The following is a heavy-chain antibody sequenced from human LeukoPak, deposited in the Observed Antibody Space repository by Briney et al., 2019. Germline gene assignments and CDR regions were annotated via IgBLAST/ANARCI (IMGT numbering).Heavy chain of an antibody. D-gene: IGHD3-10*01. J-gene: IGHJ3*02. Sequence: GGSLRLSCAASGFTSSTSAMHWVRQAPGKGLEYVSGINSNGGTTYYADSVTGRFTISRDNSKSTLYLQMGSLRAEDTAVYYCARVAYYYGSEWAFDIWGQGTMVTVSS. CDR1: GFTSSTSA. CDR3: ARVAYYYGSEWAFDI. V-gene: IGHV3-64*02. CDR2: INSNGGTT.